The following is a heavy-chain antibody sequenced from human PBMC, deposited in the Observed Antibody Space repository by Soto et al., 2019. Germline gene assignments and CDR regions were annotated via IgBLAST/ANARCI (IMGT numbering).Heavy chain of an antibody. J-gene: IGHJ6*02. CDR1: GFTFSSYG. V-gene: IGHV3-23*01. CDR2: ICAGGNET. D-gene: IGHD3-3*01. CDR3: VKDWSGTKCPCMDV. Sequence: GGSLRLSCAASGFTFSSYGMHWVRQAPGKGLEWVSSICAGGNETYYADSVKGRFTISRDSSRTTLYLQMNTLRADDTAIYYCVKDWSGTKCPCMDVWGQGTTVTVSS.